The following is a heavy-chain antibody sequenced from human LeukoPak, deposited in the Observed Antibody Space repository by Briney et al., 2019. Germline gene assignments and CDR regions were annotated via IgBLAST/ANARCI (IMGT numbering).Heavy chain of an antibody. J-gene: IGHJ6*02. Sequence: PGGSLRLSCAASGFTFDDYAMHWVRQAPGKGLEWVSGISWNSGSIGYADSVKGRFTISRDNAKNSLYLQMNSLRAEDTAVYYCAREGPSHYYYYGMDVWGQGTTVTVSS. D-gene: IGHD2-2*01. CDR2: ISWNSGSI. V-gene: IGHV3-9*01. CDR1: GFTFDDYA. CDR3: AREGPSHYYYYGMDV.